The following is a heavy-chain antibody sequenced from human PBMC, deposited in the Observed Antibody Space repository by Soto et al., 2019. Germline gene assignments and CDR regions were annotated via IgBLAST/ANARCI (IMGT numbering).Heavy chain of an antibody. CDR1: GYTFTGYY. J-gene: IGHJ4*02. CDR3: ARGLVGATTRFDY. CDR2: INPNSGGT. D-gene: IGHD1-26*01. V-gene: IGHV1-2*04. Sequence: QVQLVQSGAEVKKPGASVKVSCKASGYTFTGYYMHWVRQAPGQGLEWMGWINPNSGGTNYAQKFQGWVTMTRDTSISTAYMELSRLRSDDTAVDYWARGLVGATTRFDYWGQGTLVTVSS.